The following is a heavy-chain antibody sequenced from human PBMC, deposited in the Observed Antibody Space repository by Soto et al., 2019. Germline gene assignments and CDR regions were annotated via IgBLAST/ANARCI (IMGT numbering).Heavy chain of an antibody. CDR3: ARVSSYALTASPFDY. J-gene: IGHJ4*02. CDR2: IYPDDSDT. D-gene: IGHD2-21*02. CDR1: VYMFTNYW. V-gene: IGHV5-51*01. Sequence: GESLKISCNGSVYMFTNYWIGWVRQMPGKGLEWMGIIYPDDSDTRYSPSFQGQVTISADKSISTAYLQWSSLKASDTAMYYCARVSSYALTASPFDYWGQGTLVTVSS.